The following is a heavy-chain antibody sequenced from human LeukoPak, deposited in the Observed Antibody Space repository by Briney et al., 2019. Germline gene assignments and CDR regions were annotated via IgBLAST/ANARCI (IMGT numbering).Heavy chain of an antibody. CDR1: GDSITSGDYY. CDR2: IYYSGNT. J-gene: IGHJ5*02. V-gene: IGHV4-30-4*01. CDR3: ARGEVAVSGIAWFDR. D-gene: IGHD6-13*01. Sequence: SETLSLTCTVSGDSITSGDYYWSWIRQPPGKGLEWIGSIYYSGNTYYNPSLKSRLTMSLDTPKHQFSLKLRSVTAADTAVYYCARGEVAVSGIAWFDRWGQGTLVTVSS.